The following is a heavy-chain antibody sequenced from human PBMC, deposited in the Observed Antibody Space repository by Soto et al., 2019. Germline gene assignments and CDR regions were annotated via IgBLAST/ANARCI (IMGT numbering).Heavy chain of an antibody. CDR1: GDSISSGNW. V-gene: IGHV4-4*02. J-gene: IGHJ6*02. CDR2: IDHSGSP. Sequence: SETLSLTCAVAGDSISSGNWWSWVRQPPGKGLEWIGEIDHSGSPNYKTSLKSRVTISVDKSKNQFSLNLSSVTAADTAMYYCARSIRGGYPYHYYGLDVWGRGTTVTSP. CDR3: ARSIRGGYPYHYYGLDV. D-gene: IGHD3-16*02.